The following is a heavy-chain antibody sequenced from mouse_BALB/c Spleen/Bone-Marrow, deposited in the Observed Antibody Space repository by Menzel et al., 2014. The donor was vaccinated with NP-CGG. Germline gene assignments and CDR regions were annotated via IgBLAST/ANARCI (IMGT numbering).Heavy chain of an antibody. CDR2: INPSTGYT. Sequence: VQLQESGAELAKPGASVKMSCKASGYTFTDYWMHWVKQRPGQGLEWLGYINPSTGYTEYIQKFKDKATLTADKSSSTAYMQLNSLTSEDSAVYYCARFYDGHYLPLDYWGQGTTLTVSS. V-gene: IGHV1-7*01. CDR1: GYTFTDYW. D-gene: IGHD2-3*01. CDR3: ARFYDGHYLPLDY. J-gene: IGHJ2*01.